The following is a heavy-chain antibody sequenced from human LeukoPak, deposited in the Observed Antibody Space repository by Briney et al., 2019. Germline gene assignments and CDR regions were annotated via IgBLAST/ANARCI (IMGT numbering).Heavy chain of an antibody. CDR3: ARMDEDILTGYPQFDY. D-gene: IGHD3-9*01. Sequence: SQTLSLTCAISGDSVSSNSAAWNWIRQSPSRGLEWLGRTYYRSKWYNDYAVSVKSRITINPDTSKNQFSLQLNSVTPEDTAVYYCARMDEDILTGYPQFDYWGQGTLVTVSS. CDR1: GDSVSSNSAA. CDR2: TYYRSKWYN. J-gene: IGHJ4*02. V-gene: IGHV6-1*01.